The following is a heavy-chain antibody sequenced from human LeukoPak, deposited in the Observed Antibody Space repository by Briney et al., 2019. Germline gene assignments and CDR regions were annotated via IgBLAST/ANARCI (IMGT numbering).Heavy chain of an antibody. V-gene: IGHV4-34*01. CDR2: INHSGST. CDR3: ARGRGITMVRGRRNWFDP. CDR1: GGPFSGYY. J-gene: IGHJ5*02. D-gene: IGHD3-10*01. Sequence: PSETLSLTCAVYGGPFSGYYWSWIRQPPGKGLEWIGEINHSGSTNYNPSLKSRVTISVDTSKNQFSLKLSSVTAADTAVYYCARGRGITMVRGRRNWFDPWGQGTLVTVSS.